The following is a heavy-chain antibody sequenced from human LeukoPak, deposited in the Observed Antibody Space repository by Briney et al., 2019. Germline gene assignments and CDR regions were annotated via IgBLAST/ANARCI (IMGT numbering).Heavy chain of an antibody. CDR3: AKVPAPYSGSYLVNFDY. CDR1: GFTFSSYA. V-gene: IGHV3-23*01. CDR2: ISGSGGST. Sequence: PGGSLRLSCVGSGFTFSSYAMSWVRQAPGKGLEWVSAISGSGGSTYCADSVKGRFTISRDNSKNTLYLQMNSLRAEDTAVYYCAKVPAPYSGSYLVNFDYWGQGTLVTVSS. J-gene: IGHJ4*02. D-gene: IGHD1-26*01.